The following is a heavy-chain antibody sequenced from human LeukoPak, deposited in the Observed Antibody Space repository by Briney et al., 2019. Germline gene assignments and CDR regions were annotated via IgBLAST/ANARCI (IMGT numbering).Heavy chain of an antibody. CDR3: ARRLTQYDCFDP. V-gene: IGHV6-1*01. J-gene: IGHJ5*02. Sequence: SRTLSLTCAISVDSVSGNSVTWDWIRQYPSRGLEWLGRTYYRSTWYNDYAVSVRGRISVNPDTSKNQFSLHLNSVTPEDTAVYYCARRLTQYDCFDPWGQGILVTVSS. CDR2: TYYRSTWYN. CDR1: VDSVSGNSVT. D-gene: IGHD2-2*01.